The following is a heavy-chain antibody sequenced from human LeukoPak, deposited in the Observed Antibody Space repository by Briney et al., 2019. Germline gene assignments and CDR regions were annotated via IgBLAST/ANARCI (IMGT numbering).Heavy chain of an antibody. J-gene: IGHJ4*02. Sequence: GSLRLSCAASGFTFSSYAMSWVRQAPGKGLEWIGSIYYSGSTYYNPSLKSRVTISVDTSKNQFSLKLSSVTAADTAVYYCARHTGGHYYDSSGTFDYWGQGTLVTVSS. CDR2: IYYSGST. CDR3: ARHTGGHYYDSSGTFDY. CDR1: GFTFSSYA. V-gene: IGHV4-39*01. D-gene: IGHD3-22*01.